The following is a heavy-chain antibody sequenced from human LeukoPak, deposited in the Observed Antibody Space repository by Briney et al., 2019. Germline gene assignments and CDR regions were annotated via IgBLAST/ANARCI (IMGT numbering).Heavy chain of an antibody. CDR3: AKDWQLLTAEYFQH. CDR2: ISGSGGST. D-gene: IGHD2-15*01. J-gene: IGHJ1*01. V-gene: IGHV3-23*01. Sequence: GGSLRLSCAASGFTFSSYAMSWVRQAPGKGLEWVSAISGSGGSTNYADSVKGRFTISRDNSKNTLYLQMNSLRVEDTAVYYCAKDWQLLTAEYFQHWGQGTLVTVSS. CDR1: GFTFSSYA.